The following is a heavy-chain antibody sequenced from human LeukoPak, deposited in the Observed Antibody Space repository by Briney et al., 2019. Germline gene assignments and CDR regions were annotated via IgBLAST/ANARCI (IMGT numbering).Heavy chain of an antibody. CDR1: GGSFSGYY. CDR3: ARAFDQRGYSGYPNY. CDR2: INHSGST. Sequence: PSETLSLTCAVYGGSFSGYYWSSIRQPPGKGLEWIGEINHSGSTNYNPSLKSRVTISVDTSKNQFSLKLSSVTAADTAVYNCARAFDQRGYSGYPNYWGQGTLVTVSS. D-gene: IGHD5-12*01. V-gene: IGHV4-34*01. J-gene: IGHJ4*02.